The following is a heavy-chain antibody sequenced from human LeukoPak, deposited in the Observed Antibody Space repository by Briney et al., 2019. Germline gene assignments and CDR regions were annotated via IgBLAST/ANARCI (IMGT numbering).Heavy chain of an antibody. CDR2: LYYSGST. CDR3: AGLDSSGYYYFDY. CDR1: GGSISTYY. Sequence: SETLSLTCTVSGGSISTYYWSWIRQPPGKGLECIGYLYYSGSTNYNPSLESRVTISVDTSKNQFSLKLNSVTAADTAVYYCAGLDSSGYYYFDYWGQGTLVTVSS. D-gene: IGHD3-22*01. V-gene: IGHV4-59*01. J-gene: IGHJ4*02.